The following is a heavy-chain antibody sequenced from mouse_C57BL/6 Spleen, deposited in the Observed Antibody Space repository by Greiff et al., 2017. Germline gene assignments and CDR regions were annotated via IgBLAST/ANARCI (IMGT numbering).Heavy chain of an antibody. V-gene: IGHV1-74*01. CDR1: GYTFTSYW. CDR2: IHPSDSDT. CDR3: AIQLDWDACFDY. Sequence: VQLQQSGAELVKPGASVKVSCKASGYTFTSYWMHWVKQRPGQGLEWIGRIHPSDSDTNYNQKFKGKATLTVDKSSSTAYMQLSSLTSADSAVYYCAIQLDWDACFDYWGQGTTLTVSS. D-gene: IGHD4-1*01. J-gene: IGHJ2*01.